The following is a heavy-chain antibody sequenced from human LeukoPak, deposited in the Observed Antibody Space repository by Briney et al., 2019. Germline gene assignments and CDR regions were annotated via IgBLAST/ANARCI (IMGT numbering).Heavy chain of an antibody. J-gene: IGHJ4*02. D-gene: IGHD4-17*01. CDR1: GFTFSSYG. CDR3: ARDMVTTLIDD. CDR2: IWYDGSNK. V-gene: IGHV3-33*01. Sequence: PGGSLRLSCAAPGFTFSSYGMHWVRQAPGKGLEWVAVIWYDGSNKYYADSVKGRFTISRDNSKNTLYLQMNSLRAEDTAVYYCARDMVTTLIDDWGQGTLVTVSS.